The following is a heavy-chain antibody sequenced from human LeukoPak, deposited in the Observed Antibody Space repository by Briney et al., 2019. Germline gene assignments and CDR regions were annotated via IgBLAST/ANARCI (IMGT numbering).Heavy chain of an antibody. CDR2: IRSKTHNYAT. Sequence: GGSLRLSCAASGFTFSGSAMHWVRQTSGKGLEWVGYIRSKTHNYATLYAASVKGRFTISRDDSKNTAYLQMNSLKTGDTAVYYCTRHRYSDSGGDFDYWGQGTLVTVSS. V-gene: IGHV3-73*01. CDR1: GFTFSGSA. D-gene: IGHD1-26*01. CDR3: TRHRYSDSGGDFDY. J-gene: IGHJ4*02.